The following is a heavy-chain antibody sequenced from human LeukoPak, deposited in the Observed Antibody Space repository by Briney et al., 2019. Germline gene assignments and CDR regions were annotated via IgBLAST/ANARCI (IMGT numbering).Heavy chain of an antibody. J-gene: IGHJ4*02. D-gene: IGHD5-12*01. V-gene: IGHV3-23*01. CDR3: AKTSRGNSGYDSPFDY. CDR2: VRGSGSDT. CDR1: GFTFSTYA. Sequence: AGGSLRLSCAASGFTFSTYAMSWVRQAPGKGLEWVSAVRGSGSDTYYANSVKGRFTISRDNSKNTPYLQLNSLRAEDTAIYYCAKTSRGNSGYDSPFDYWGQGTLVTVSS.